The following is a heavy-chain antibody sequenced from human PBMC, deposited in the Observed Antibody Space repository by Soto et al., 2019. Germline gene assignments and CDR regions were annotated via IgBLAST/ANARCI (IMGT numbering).Heavy chain of an antibody. D-gene: IGHD6-25*01. CDR2: ISWNSGSI. CDR3: AKDIDTSAAYYFDY. J-gene: IGHJ4*02. CDR1: GFTFDDYA. Sequence: ESGGGLVQPGRSLRLSCAASGFTFDDYAMHWVRQAPGKGLEWVSGISWNSGSIGYADSVKGRFTISRDNAKNSLYLQMNSLRAEDTALYYCAKDIDTSAAYYFDYWGQGTLVTVSS. V-gene: IGHV3-9*01.